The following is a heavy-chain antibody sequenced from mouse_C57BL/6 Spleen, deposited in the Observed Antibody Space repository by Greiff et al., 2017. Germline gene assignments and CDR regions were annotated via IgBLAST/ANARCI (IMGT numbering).Heavy chain of an antibody. CDR1: GYTFTDYN. J-gene: IGHJ2*01. Sequence: VQLQQSGPELVKPGASVKIPCKASGYTFTDYNMDWVKQSHGKSLEWIGDINPNNGGTIYNQKFKGKATLTVDKSSSTAYMELRSLTSEDTAVYYCARWGDGNEGYYFDYWGQGTTLTVSS. V-gene: IGHV1-18*01. CDR3: ARWGDGNEGYYFDY. D-gene: IGHD2-1*01. CDR2: INPNNGGT.